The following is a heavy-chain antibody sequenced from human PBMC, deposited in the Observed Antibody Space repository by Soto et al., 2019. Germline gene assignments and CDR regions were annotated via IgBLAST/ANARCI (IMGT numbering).Heavy chain of an antibody. CDR2: IYTSGST. V-gene: IGHV4-4*07. D-gene: IGHD3-22*01. CDR1: GGSISSYY. J-gene: IGHJ4*02. Sequence: LSITSTVSGGSISSYYWSWIRQPAGKGLEWIGRIYTSGSTNYNPSLKSRVTMSVDTSKNQFSLKLSSVTAADTAVYYCARALPTYYYASSGYYRDIYFDYWGQGTLVTVSS. CDR3: ARALPTYYYASSGYYRDIYFDY.